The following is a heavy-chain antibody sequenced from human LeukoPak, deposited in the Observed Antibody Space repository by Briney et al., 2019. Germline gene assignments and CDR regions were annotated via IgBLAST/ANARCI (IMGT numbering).Heavy chain of an antibody. V-gene: IGHV1-18*01. CDR2: ISTSSDQR. CDR1: GYTFTSFG. Sequence: ASVKVSCKASGYTFTSFGIAWVRQAPGQGLEWVGWISTSSDQRRYARMLQDRVTMTTDTSTSTAYMELRSLRSDDAGVYYCARDTNWQRDYWGQGTLVTVSS. CDR3: ARDTNWQRDY. J-gene: IGHJ4*02. D-gene: IGHD6-25*01.